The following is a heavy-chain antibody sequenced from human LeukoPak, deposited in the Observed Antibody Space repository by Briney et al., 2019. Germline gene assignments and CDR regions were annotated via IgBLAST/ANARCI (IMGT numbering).Heavy chain of an antibody. J-gene: IGHJ4*03. D-gene: IGHD3-10*01. CDR1: GYKFISYA. CDR3: ARGGYYGGSGTYGFFDY. V-gene: IGHV7-4-1*02. Sequence: ASVNVSCKGSGYKFISYAMNWVRQAPGQGPEWMGWINTDTGNPTYARGFTGQYVFSVDTSVTTAYLQINSLRTEDTAVHYCARGGYYGGSGTYGFFDYWGQGSLVTVSS. CDR2: INTDTGNP.